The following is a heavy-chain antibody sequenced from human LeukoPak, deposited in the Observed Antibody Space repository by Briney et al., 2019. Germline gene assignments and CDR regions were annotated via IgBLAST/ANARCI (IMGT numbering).Heavy chain of an antibody. Sequence: GGSLRLSCAASGFTFSSYSMNWVRQAPGKGLEWVSSTSSSSSYIYYADSVKGRFTISRDNAKNSLYLQMNSLRAEDTAVYYCARAREYCSSTSCLIYYFDYWGQGTLVTVSS. CDR3: ARAREYCSSTSCLIYYFDY. J-gene: IGHJ4*02. D-gene: IGHD2-2*01. CDR2: TSSSSSYI. CDR1: GFTFSSYS. V-gene: IGHV3-21*01.